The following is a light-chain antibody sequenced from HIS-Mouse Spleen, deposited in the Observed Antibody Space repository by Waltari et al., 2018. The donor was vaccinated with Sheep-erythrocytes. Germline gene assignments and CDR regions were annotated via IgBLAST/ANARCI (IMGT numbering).Light chain of an antibody. J-gene: IGKJ3*01. V-gene: IGKV1-39*01. CDR3: QQSYSTPQFT. Sequence: DIQMTQSPSSLSASVGDRVTITCRASQSISSYLNWYQQKPGKAPKLLIYAASSLQSGVPLRFSGSGSGTDFTLTISILQPEDFATYYCQQSYSTPQFTFGPGTKVDIK. CDR1: QSISSY. CDR2: AAS.